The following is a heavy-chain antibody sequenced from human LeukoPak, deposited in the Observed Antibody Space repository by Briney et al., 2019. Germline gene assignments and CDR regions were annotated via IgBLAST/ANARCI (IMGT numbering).Heavy chain of an antibody. V-gene: IGHV3-48*03. J-gene: IGHJ4*02. CDR1: GFTFSPYA. D-gene: IGHD5-18*01. Sequence: GGSLRLSCAASGFTFSPYAMNWVRQAPGKGLEWVSYISSSGSTIYYEDSVKGRFTISRDNAKNSLYLQMNSLRAEDTAVYYCAREGGGYTSGSFDYWGQGTLVTVPS. CDR3: AREGGGYTSGSFDY. CDR2: ISSSGSTI.